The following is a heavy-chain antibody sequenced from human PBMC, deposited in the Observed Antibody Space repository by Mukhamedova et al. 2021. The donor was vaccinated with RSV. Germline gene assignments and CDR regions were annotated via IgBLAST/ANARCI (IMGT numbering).Heavy chain of an antibody. CDR2: IYPGDSDT. CDR1: YW. V-gene: IGHV5-51*01. D-gene: IGHD1-26*01. CDR3: VSSPGWENAFDI. J-gene: IGHJ3*02. Sequence: YWIGWVRQMPGKGLEWMGIIYPGDSDTRYSPSFQGQVSISADKSITTAYLQWSSLKASDTAMYYCVSSPGWENAFDIWGQGTMV.